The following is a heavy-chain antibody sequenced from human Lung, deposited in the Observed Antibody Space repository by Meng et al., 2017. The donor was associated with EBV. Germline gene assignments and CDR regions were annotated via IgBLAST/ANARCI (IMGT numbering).Heavy chain of an antibody. CDR1: GYTFTSYD. J-gene: IGHJ4*02. V-gene: IGHV1-8*01. CDR3: ATGVADFEY. Sequence: QVQLVQSRAEVKKPWASVKVSCKASGYTFTSYDINWVRQGTGQGLEWMGWMNPNRGTTGYAQKFQGRVTMTRNISKSTAYMDLSSLRSEDTAVYYCATGVADFEYWGQGTLVTVSS. CDR2: MNPNRGTT. D-gene: IGHD6-19*01.